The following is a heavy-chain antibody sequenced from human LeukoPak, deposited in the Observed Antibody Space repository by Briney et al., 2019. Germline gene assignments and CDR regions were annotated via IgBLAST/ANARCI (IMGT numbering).Heavy chain of an antibody. D-gene: IGHD2-2*01. Sequence: SETLSLTCTVSGGSISSYYWSWIRQPAGKGLEWIGRIYTSGSTNYNPSLKSRVTMSVDTSKNQFSLKLSSVTAADTAVYYCARWKRGYCSSTSCYGWFDPWGQGTLVTGSS. J-gene: IGHJ5*02. CDR3: ARWKRGYCSSTSCYGWFDP. CDR2: IYTSGST. CDR1: GGSISSYY. V-gene: IGHV4-4*07.